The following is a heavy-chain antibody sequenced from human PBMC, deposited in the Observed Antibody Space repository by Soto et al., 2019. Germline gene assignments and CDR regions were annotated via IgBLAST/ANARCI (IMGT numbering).Heavy chain of an antibody. D-gene: IGHD3-9*01. CDR3: ARGQSLGYYDILTGYYRKPYYYYGMDV. V-gene: IGHV4-61*01. J-gene: IGHJ6*02. Sequence: PSETLSLTCTVSGGSVSSGSYYWSWIRQPPGKGLEWIGYIYYSGSTNCNPSLKSRVTISVDTSKNQFSLKLSSVTAADTAVYYCARGQSLGYYDILTGYYRKPYYYYGMDVWGQGTTVTVSS. CDR1: GGSVSSGSYY. CDR2: IYYSGST.